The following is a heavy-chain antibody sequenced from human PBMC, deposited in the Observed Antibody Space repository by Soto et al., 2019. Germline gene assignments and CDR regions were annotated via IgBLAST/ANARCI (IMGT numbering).Heavy chain of an antibody. CDR1: GGSISSGGYY. CDR2: IYHSGST. CDR3: ASLNYDSSGPLYY. J-gene: IGHJ4*02. Sequence: SETLSLTCTVSGGSISSGGYYWSWIRQHPGKGLEWIGYIYHSGSTYYNPSLKSRVTISVDRSKNQFSLKLSSVTAADTAVYYCASLNYDSSGPLYYWGQGTLVTVSS. V-gene: IGHV4-30-2*01. D-gene: IGHD3-22*01.